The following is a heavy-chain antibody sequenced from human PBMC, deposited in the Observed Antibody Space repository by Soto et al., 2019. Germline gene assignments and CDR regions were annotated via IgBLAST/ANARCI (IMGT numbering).Heavy chain of an antibody. J-gene: IGHJ5*02. CDR2: INPNSGGT. V-gene: IGHV1-2*02. Sequence: QVQLVQSGAEVKKPGASVKVSCKASGYTFTGYYMHWVRQAPGQGLEWMGWINPNSGGTNYAQKFQGRVTMTRDTSISTAYMELSRLRSDDTAVYYCVRDRITMVRGVVGGWFDPWGQGTLVTVSS. D-gene: IGHD3-10*01. CDR3: VRDRITMVRGVVGGWFDP. CDR1: GYTFTGYY.